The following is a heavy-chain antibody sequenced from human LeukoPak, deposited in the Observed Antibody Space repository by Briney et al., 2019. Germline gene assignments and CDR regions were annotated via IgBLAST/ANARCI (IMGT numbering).Heavy chain of an antibody. CDR1: GFTFSDYY. Sequence: GGSLRLSCAASGFTFSDYYMSWIRQTPGKGLEWVSYISSSGSTIYYADSVKGRFTISRDNAKNSLYLQMNSLRAEDTAVYYCARVGVAIFGVVIHYYYYYMDVWGKGTTVTVSS. J-gene: IGHJ6*03. V-gene: IGHV3-11*04. D-gene: IGHD3-3*01. CDR3: ARVGVAIFGVVIHYYYYYMDV. CDR2: ISSSGSTI.